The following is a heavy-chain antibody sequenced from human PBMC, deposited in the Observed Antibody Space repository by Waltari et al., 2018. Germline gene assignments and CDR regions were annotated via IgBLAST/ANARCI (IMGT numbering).Heavy chain of an antibody. J-gene: IGHJ6*02. CDR3: ARDSYNNGVKSSYYGLDV. D-gene: IGHD1-1*01. CDR1: GFTFNRYW. CDR2: INQDRSET. Sequence: EEQLVESGGGLVQPGGSLRLSCAASGFTFNRYWMSWVRQAPGKELEWVANINQDRSETYDVDSVKGRFTISRDNAKNSRVLQMNRLRAEDTAVYYCARDSYNNGVKSSYYGLDVWGQGTTVTVSS. V-gene: IGHV3-7*01.